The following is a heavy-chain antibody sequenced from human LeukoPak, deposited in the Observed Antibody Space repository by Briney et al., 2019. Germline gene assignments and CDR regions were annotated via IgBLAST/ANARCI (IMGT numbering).Heavy chain of an antibody. V-gene: IGHV3-21*01. Sequence: GGSLRLSCAASGFTFSSYSMNWVRQAPGKGLEWVSSISSSSSYIYYADSVKGRSTISRDNAKNSLYLQMNSLRAEDTAVYYCARGCSSTSCYPNFDYWGQGTLVTVSS. J-gene: IGHJ4*02. CDR1: GFTFSSYS. CDR2: ISSSSSYI. CDR3: ARGCSSTSCYPNFDY. D-gene: IGHD2-2*01.